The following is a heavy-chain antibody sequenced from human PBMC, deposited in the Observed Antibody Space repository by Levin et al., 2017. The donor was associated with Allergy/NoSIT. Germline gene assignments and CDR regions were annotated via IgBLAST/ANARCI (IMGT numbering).Heavy chain of an antibody. J-gene: IGHJ6*02. Sequence: SETLSLTCTVSGGSISSYYWSWIRQPPGKGLEWIGYIYYSGSTNYNPSLKSRVTISVDTSKNQFSLKLSSVTAADTAVYYCARDRIDYGDYEVFSYYYYGMDVWGQGTTVTVSS. CDR2: IYYSGST. CDR1: GGSISSYY. CDR3: ARDRIDYGDYEVFSYYYYGMDV. V-gene: IGHV4-59*01. D-gene: IGHD4-17*01.